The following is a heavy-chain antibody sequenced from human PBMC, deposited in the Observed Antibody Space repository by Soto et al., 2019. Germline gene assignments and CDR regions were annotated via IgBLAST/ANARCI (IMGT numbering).Heavy chain of an antibody. D-gene: IGHD3-22*01. V-gene: IGHV4-34*01. CDR2: INHSGRV. Sequence: PSETLSLTCAVYGGSFGGHSWTWIRQSPGKGLEWIGDINHSGRVNYSPSIQSRVTISLDTSKNQFSLTLSAVTAADTAMYYCSTRAYDTNGYYRFDPWGQGTLVTVSS. CDR1: GGSFGGHS. J-gene: IGHJ5*01. CDR3: STRAYDTNGYYRFDP.